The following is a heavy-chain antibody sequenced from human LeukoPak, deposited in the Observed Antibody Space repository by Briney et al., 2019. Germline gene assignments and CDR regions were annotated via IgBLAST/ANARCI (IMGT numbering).Heavy chain of an antibody. Sequence: PSETLSLTCSVSGGSVSSYYWSWIRQSPGKGLEWIGYIHNSGRNNYNPSLKSRVTGLVDTSKNQVSLRLSSVTAADTAVYYCARHGTISSESYFDYWGQGALVTVSS. V-gene: IGHV4-59*08. CDR3: ARHGTISSESYFDY. CDR1: GGSVSSYY. J-gene: IGHJ4*02. D-gene: IGHD1-14*01. CDR2: IHNSGRN.